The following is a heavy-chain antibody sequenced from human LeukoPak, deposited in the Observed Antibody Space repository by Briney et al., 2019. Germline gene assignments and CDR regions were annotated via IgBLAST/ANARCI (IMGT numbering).Heavy chain of an antibody. Sequence: SETLSLTGAVYGGSFSGYYWSWIRQRPGKGLEWIGEINHSGSNNYNPSLKSRVTISVDTSKNQFSLKLSSVTAADTAVYYCARGKRDSSSFGYWGQGTLVTVSS. CDR3: ARGKRDSSSFGY. CDR2: INHSGSN. CDR1: GGSFSGYY. D-gene: IGHD6-6*01. V-gene: IGHV4-34*01. J-gene: IGHJ4*02.